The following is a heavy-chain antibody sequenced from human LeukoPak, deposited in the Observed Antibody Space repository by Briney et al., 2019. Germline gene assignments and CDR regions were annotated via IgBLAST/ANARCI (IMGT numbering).Heavy chain of an antibody. Sequence: HTGGSLRLSCAASGLTLSAYGMHWVRQAPGKGLEWVAVISYDGSDKYYADSVKGRFTISRDNSKNTLYLQMDSLEVEDTAVYFCAKDDRVFWKAFDIWGQGTMVTVSS. CDR2: ISYDGSDK. J-gene: IGHJ3*02. V-gene: IGHV3-30*18. CDR1: GLTLSAYG. CDR3: AKDDRVFWKAFDI. D-gene: IGHD1-1*01.